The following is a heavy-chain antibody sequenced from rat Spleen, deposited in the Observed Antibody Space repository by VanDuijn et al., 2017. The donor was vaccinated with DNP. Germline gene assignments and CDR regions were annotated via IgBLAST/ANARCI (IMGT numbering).Heavy chain of an antibody. D-gene: IGHD4-3*01. V-gene: IGHV5-25*01. J-gene: IGHJ2*01. CDR1: GFTFSNYA. Sequence: EVQLVESGGGLVQPGRSLKLSCAASGFTFSNYAMAWVRQAPTKGLEWVASLSTGGDKSAYRDSVKGRFTISRDNAKSTLYLQMNSLRSEDMATYYCVRWNSGHFDYWGQGVMVTVSS. CDR2: LSTGGDKS. CDR3: VRWNSGHFDY.